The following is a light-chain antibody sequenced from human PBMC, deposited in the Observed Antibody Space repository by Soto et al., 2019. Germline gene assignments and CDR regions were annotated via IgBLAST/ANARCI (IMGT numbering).Light chain of an antibody. J-gene: IGLJ1*01. CDR3: FAFTADWTHV. V-gene: IGLV2-14*01. CDR1: SSDIGAYNY. CDR2: EVS. Sequence: QSVLTQPASGSGSPGHSITISCTGSSSDIGAYNYVSWFQQYPGKAPKLIISEVSNRPSGVSNRFSGSKSGTAASLTISGLQTEDEADYFCFAFTADWTHVFGTGTKVTVL.